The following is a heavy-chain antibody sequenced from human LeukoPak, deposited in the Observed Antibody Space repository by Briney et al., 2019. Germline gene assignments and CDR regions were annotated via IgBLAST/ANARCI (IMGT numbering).Heavy chain of an antibody. J-gene: IGHJ4*02. V-gene: IGHV4-39*01. Sequence: PSETLSLTCTVSGGSISSSSYYWGWIRQPPGKGLEWIGSIYYSGSTYYNPSLKSRVTISVDTSKNQFSLKLSSVTAADTAVYYCARRAWFGGLSLPFDYWGQGTLVTVSS. CDR2: IYYSGST. CDR3: ARRAWFGGLSLPFDY. D-gene: IGHD3-10*01. CDR1: GGSISSSSYY.